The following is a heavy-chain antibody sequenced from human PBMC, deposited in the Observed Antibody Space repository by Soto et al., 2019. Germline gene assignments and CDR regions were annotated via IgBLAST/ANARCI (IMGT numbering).Heavy chain of an antibody. CDR1: GGSFSNYY. Sequence: SETLSLTCAVYGGSFSNYYWSWIRQPPGKGLEWIGEIHYGGSTNYNPSLKSRVTISIDTSNNQFSLKLKSMTAADTALHYCARRGVGYYPFYFDSCGRRTLASVSS. J-gene: IGHJ4*02. CDR2: IHYGGST. CDR3: ARRGVGYYPFYFDS. V-gene: IGHV4-34*01. D-gene: IGHD3-22*01.